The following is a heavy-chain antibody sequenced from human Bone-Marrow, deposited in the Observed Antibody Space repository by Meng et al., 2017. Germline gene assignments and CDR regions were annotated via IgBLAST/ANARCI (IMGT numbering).Heavy chain of an antibody. V-gene: IGHV3-9*01. Sequence: GGSLRLSCAASGFTFDDYAMHWVRQAPGKGLEWVSGISWNSGSIGYADSVKGRFTISRDNAKNSLYLQMNSLRAEDTALYCCTKALMMSTSFDYWGQGTLVTVSS. CDR1: GFTFDDYA. J-gene: IGHJ4*02. D-gene: IGHD3-16*01. CDR2: ISWNSGSI. CDR3: TKALMMSTSFDY.